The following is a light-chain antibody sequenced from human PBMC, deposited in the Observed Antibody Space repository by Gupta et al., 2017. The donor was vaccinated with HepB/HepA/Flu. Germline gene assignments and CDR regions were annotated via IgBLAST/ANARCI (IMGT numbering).Light chain of an antibody. CDR1: QSIVHDNGNTY. Sequence: DIVMTKTTPTSLVTLGQPASISCMSSQSIVHDNGNTYLGWHQQRPGAPPRLLIYRISKRLSGLPARFRGTGGGTDFTLKISRVEAEYVGVYYCMQATHFPRTFGQGTKVEIK. CDR2: RIS. CDR3: MQATHFPRT. J-gene: IGKJ1*01. V-gene: IGKV2-24*01.